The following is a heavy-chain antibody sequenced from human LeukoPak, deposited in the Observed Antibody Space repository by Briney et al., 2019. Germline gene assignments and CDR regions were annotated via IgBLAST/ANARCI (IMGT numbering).Heavy chain of an antibody. CDR1: GGSIIGHW. Sequence: KPSETLSLTCTVSGGSIIGHWWSWIRQPPGKGLEWIGDIFYSGGSTNYNPSLKSRLTMSLDTSKNQFSLKLTSVTAADTAMYYCVRRNTADASIDFWGQGTLVTASS. CDR3: VRRNTADASIDF. J-gene: IGHJ4*02. D-gene: IGHD2/OR15-2a*01. V-gene: IGHV4-59*08. CDR2: IFYSGGST.